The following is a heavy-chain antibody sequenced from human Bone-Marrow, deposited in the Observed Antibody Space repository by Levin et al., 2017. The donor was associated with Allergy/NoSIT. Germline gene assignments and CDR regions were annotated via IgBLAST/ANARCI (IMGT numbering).Heavy chain of an antibody. J-gene: IGHJ4*02. CDR3: MRAFGY. Sequence: PGGSLRLSCAGSGYTFSSNHMNWVRQAPGKGLEWVSYISTSGTIYYADSVKGRFTISRDNAKNSMYLQMNSLRDEDTAVYYCMRAFGYWGRETLVTVSS. CDR2: ISTSGTI. V-gene: IGHV3-48*03. CDR1: GYTFSSNH.